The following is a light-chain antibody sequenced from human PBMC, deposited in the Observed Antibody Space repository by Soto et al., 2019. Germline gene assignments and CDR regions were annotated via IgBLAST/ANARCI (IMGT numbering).Light chain of an antibody. CDR1: QSVASN. CDR2: DAS. V-gene: IGKV3-15*01. CDR3: HQYNNWPPKFT. Sequence: ETVMTQSPANLSVSPGERATLSCRASQSVASNLAWYQQKPGQAPRLLIYDASTRATGIPARFSGSGSGTEFTLTISSLQSEDFAVYYCHQYNNWPPKFTFGQGTKLEIK. J-gene: IGKJ2*01.